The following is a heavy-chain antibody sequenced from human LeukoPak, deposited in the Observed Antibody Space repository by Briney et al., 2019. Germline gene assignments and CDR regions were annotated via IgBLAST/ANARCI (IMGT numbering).Heavy chain of an antibody. CDR3: ARVRGYPDY. Sequence: PSGTLSLTCAVSGVSISSSNWWHWVRQPPGKGLEWIGEIYHSGSTNYNPSLKSRVTMSVDTSKNQFSLKLSSVTAADTAVYYCARVRGYPDYWGQGTLVTVSS. J-gene: IGHJ4*02. CDR1: GVSISSSNW. V-gene: IGHV4-4*02. CDR2: IYHSGST. D-gene: IGHD3-10*01.